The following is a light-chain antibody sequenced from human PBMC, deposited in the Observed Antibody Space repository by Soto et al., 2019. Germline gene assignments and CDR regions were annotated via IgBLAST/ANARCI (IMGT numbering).Light chain of an antibody. CDR2: GAS. CDR1: QSVGSTY. J-gene: IGKJ2*01. CDR3: QYCGGSSYT. V-gene: IGKV3-20*01. Sequence: EIVLTQSPGTLSLSPGERATLSCRASQSVGSTYLAWYQQKPGQAPRLLIYGASSRAAGIPDRFSGSGSGTDFTLTISGLEPEDFAVYYCQYCGGSSYTFAQGTKLEIK.